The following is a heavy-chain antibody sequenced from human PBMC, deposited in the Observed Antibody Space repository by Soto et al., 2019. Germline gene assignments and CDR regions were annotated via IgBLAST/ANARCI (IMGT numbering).Heavy chain of an antibody. J-gene: IGHJ4*02. V-gene: IGHV1-2*02. CDR2: INPISGGT. CDR1: GYTFTGYY. D-gene: IGHD2-21*02. Sequence: GASVKVSCKASGYTFTGYYIHWVRQAPGQGLEWVGWINPISGGTNYAQKFQGRVTMTRDTSINTAYLEVSRLRSDDTAVYYCARAQLTAPDCWGQGTLVTVSS. CDR3: ARAQLTAPDC.